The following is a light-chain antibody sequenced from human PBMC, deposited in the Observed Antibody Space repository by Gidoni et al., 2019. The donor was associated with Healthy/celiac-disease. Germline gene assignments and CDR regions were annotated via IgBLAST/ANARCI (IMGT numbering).Light chain of an antibody. J-gene: IGKJ3*01. CDR3: QQYYSYPQT. V-gene: IGKV1-8*01. Sequence: AIRMTQSPSSFSASTGDRVTITCRASQGISSYLAWYQQKPGKAPKLLIYAAYTLQRGVPSRFSGSGSGTDFTLTISCLQSEDFATYYCQQYYSYPQTFGPXTKVDIK. CDR1: QGISSY. CDR2: AAY.